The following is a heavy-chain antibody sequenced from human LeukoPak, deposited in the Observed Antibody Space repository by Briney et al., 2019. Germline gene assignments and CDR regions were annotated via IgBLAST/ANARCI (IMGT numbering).Heavy chain of an antibody. CDR2: IKPDGSEI. Sequence: PGGSLRLSCAASGFTFSSYWMSWVRRVPEKGLEWVAKIKPDGSEIYHVDSVQGRFTISRDNAKNSLYLQMNSLRAEDTAVYYCARAPSKYDFWSGYHYYYMDVWGKGTTVTVSS. D-gene: IGHD3-3*01. J-gene: IGHJ6*03. V-gene: IGHV3-7*01. CDR1: GFTFSSYW. CDR3: ARAPSKYDFWSGYHYYYMDV.